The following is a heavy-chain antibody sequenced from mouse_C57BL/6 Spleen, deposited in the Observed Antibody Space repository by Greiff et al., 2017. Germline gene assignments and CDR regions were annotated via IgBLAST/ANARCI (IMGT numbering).Heavy chain of an antibody. V-gene: IGHV1-82*01. CDR3: EREGEYGYGFAC. CDR1: GYAFSSSW. CDR2: IYPGDGDT. Sequence: QVQLQQSGPELVKPGASVKISCKASGYAFSSSWMNWVKQRPGKGLEWIGRIYPGDGDTNYNGKFKGKATLTADKYSSTAYMQLSSLTTADSAVYFVEREGEYGYGFACWGHGTLVTVS. D-gene: IGHD1-2*01. J-gene: IGHJ3*01.